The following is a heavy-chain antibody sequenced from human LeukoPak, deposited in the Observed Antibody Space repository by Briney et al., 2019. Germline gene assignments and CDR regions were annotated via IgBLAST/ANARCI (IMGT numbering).Heavy chain of an antibody. CDR3: ARDKLRWPPFDY. D-gene: IGHD4-23*01. Sequence: PGGSLRVYCAASGFTFTSYSMNWVRQAPGKGLEWVSSISSSSSYIYYADSVKGRFTISRDNAKNSLYLQMNSLRAEDTAVYYCARDKLRWPPFDYWGQGTLVTVSS. V-gene: IGHV3-21*01. J-gene: IGHJ4*02. CDR2: ISSSSSYI. CDR1: GFTFTSYS.